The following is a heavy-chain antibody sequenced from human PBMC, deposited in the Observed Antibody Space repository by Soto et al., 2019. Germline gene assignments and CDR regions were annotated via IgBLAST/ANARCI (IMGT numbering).Heavy chain of an antibody. D-gene: IGHD2-2*01. CDR1: GFTFSSYV. J-gene: IGHJ4*02. CDR3: AKDGVVVVPAAPDY. V-gene: IGHV3-23*01. Sequence: GGSLRLSCAASGFTFSSYVMSWVLQATGKGLEWVSAISGSGGSTYYADSVKGRFTISRDNSKNTLYLQMNSLRAEDTAVYYCAKDGVVVVPAAPDYWGQGTLVTVSS. CDR2: ISGSGGST.